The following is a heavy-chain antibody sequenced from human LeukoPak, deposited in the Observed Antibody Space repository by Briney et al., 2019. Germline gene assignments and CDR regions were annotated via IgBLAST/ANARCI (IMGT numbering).Heavy chain of an antibody. D-gene: IGHD3-3*01. V-gene: IGHV1-2*02. CDR3: ARAGRRTYDFWSGYQYYFDY. CDR2: FNPNSGGT. Sequence: ASVKVSCKASGYTFTGYYMHWVRQAPGQGLEWMGWFNPNSGGTNYAQKFQGRVTMTRDTSISTAYMELSRLRSEDTAVYYCARAGRRTYDFWSGYQYYFDYWGQGTLVTVSS. CDR1: GYTFTGYY. J-gene: IGHJ4*02.